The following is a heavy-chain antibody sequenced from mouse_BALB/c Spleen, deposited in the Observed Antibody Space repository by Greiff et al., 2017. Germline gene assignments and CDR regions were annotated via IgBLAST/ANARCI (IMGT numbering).Heavy chain of an antibody. V-gene: IGHV5-9-4*01. CDR3: TREGGSDYAMDD. CDR1: GFTFSSYA. D-gene: IGHD1-1*01. J-gene: IGHJ4*01. CDR2: ISSGGSYT. Sequence: EVQRVESGGGLVKPGGSLKLSCAASGFTFSSYAMSWVRQSPEKRLEWVAEISSGGSYTYYPDTVTGRFTISRDNAKNTLYLEMSSLKSEDTAMYYCTREGGSDYAMDDWGQGNSVTVSS.